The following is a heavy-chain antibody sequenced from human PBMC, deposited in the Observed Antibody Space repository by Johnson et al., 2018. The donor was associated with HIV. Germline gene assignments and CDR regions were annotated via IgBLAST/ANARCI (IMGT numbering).Heavy chain of an antibody. CDR3: TTSVGATLRGAFDI. Sequence: QVQLVESGGGVVQPGKSLTLSCVVSGLSFSNFGIHWVRQALGKGPEWVAVISFDGNLKKYADSVKGRFTISRDNSKNTLFLQMNSLRTEDTAVYYCTTSVGATLRGAFDIWGQGTLVTVSS. CDR2: ISFDGNLK. V-gene: IGHV3-30*03. CDR1: GLSFSNFG. J-gene: IGHJ3*02. D-gene: IGHD1-26*01.